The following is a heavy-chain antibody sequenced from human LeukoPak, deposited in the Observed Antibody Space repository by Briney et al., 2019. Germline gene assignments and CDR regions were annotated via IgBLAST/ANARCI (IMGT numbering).Heavy chain of an antibody. Sequence: ASVKVSCKASGYTFTSYAMNWVRQAPGQGLEWMGWINTNTGNPTYAQGFTGRFVFSLDTSVSTAYLQISSLKAEDTAVYYCAREYCCGGSCYHDYWGQGTLVTVSS. D-gene: IGHD2-15*01. CDR2: INTNTGNP. CDR3: AREYCCGGSCYHDY. V-gene: IGHV7-4-1*02. CDR1: GYTFTSYA. J-gene: IGHJ4*02.